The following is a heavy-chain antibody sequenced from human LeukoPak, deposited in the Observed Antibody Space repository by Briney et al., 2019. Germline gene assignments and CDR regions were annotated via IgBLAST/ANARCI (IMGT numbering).Heavy chain of an antibody. Sequence: VSGPALVKPTQTLTLTCTFSGFSLSTSGMCVSWIRQPPGKALEWLARIDWDDDEYYSTSLKTRLTISKDTSKNQVVLTMTNMDPVDTATYYCARVLLIGMGPNPDNWGQGTLVTVSS. CDR3: ARVLLIGMGPNPDN. CDR2: IDWDDDE. J-gene: IGHJ4*02. V-gene: IGHV2-70*11. D-gene: IGHD1-20*01. CDR1: GFSLSTSGMC.